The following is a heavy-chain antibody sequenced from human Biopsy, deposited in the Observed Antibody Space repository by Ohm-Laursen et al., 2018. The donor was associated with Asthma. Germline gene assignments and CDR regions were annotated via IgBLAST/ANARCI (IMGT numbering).Heavy chain of an antibody. CDR3: ARMISYYHVMRDPFFDY. Sequence: ASVKVSCKASGYTVTRYALNWVRQAPGQGLEWMGWINTNTGTPTYAQGFTGRFVFSLDTSVNTAHLQISNLKAEDTAVYFCARMISYYHVMRDPFFDYWGQGTLVTVSS. CDR2: INTNTGTP. CDR1: GYTVTRYA. J-gene: IGHJ4*02. V-gene: IGHV7-4-1*02. D-gene: IGHD3-10*02.